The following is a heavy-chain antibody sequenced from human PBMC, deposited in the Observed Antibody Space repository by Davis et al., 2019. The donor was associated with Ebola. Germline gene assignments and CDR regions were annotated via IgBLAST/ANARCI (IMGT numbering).Heavy chain of an antibody. J-gene: IGHJ6*02. Sequence: SETLSLTCTVSGGSISSGGYYWSWIRQHPGKGLEWIGYIYYSGSTYYNPSLKSRVTISVDTSKNQFSLKLSSVTAADTAVYYCARGPLYYYYYGMDVWGQGTTVTVSS. CDR3: ARGPLYYYYYGMDV. V-gene: IGHV4-31*03. CDR1: GGSISSGGYY. CDR2: IYYSGST.